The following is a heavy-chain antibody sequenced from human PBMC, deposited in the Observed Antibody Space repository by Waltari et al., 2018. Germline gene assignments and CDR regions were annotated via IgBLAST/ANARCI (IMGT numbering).Heavy chain of an antibody. CDR3: ARQWGGGYSYGHRYYFDY. CDR2: IYYSGRT. J-gene: IGHJ4*02. Sequence: QLQLQESGPGLVKPSETLSLTCTVSGGSISSSSYYWGWIRQPPGQGLEWIGTIYYSGRTYHNPSLKSRVTISVDTSKNQFSLKLRSVTAADTAVYYCARQWGGGYSYGHRYYFDYWGQGTLVTVSS. CDR1: GGSISSSSYY. V-gene: IGHV4-39*01. D-gene: IGHD5-18*01.